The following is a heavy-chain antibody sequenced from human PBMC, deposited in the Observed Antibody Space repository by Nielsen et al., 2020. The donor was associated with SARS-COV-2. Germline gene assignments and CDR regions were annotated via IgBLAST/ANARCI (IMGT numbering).Heavy chain of an antibody. D-gene: IGHD3-3*01. CDR3: ARLPYYDFWSGYYPPYFDY. J-gene: IGHJ4*02. CDR2: ISSSSSTI. V-gene: IGHV3-48*01. CDR1: GFTFSSYS. Sequence: GESLEISCAASGFTFSSYSMNWVRQAPGKGLEWVSYISSSSSTIYYADSVKGRFTISRDNAKNSLYLQMNSLRAEDTAVYYCARLPYYDFWSGYYPPYFDYWGQGTLVTVSS.